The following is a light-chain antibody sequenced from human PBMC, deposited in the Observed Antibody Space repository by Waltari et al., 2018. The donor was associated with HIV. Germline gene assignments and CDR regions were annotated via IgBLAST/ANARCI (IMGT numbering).Light chain of an antibody. J-gene: IGLJ2*01. CDR3: GTWDSSLSASVV. Sequence: NIGNNYVSWYQQLPGTAPKLLIYDNNKRPSGIPDRFSGSKSGTSATLGITGLQTGDEADYYCGTWDSSLSASVVFGGGTKLTVL. CDR1: NIGNNY. V-gene: IGLV1-51*01. CDR2: DNN.